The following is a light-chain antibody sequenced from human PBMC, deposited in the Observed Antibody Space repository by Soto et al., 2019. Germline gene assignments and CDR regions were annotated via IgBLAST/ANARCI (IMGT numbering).Light chain of an antibody. Sequence: EIVMTQSPATLSGSPGERAPRSCRARQSVRSNLAWYQQKPGQSPRLLIYGASTRATGIPARFSGSGSGTQFTLTISSLQSEDFAVYYCQQYNNWPPAWTFGQGTKVDIK. CDR1: QSVRSN. CDR3: QQYNNWPPAWT. CDR2: GAS. J-gene: IGKJ1*01. V-gene: IGKV3-15*01.